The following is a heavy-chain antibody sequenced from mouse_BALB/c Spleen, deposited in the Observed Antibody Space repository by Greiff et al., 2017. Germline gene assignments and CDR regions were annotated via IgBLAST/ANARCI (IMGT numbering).Heavy chain of an antibody. V-gene: IGHV3-2*02. Sequence: EVKLVESGPGLVKPSQSLSLTCTVTGYSITSDYAWNWIRQFPGNKLEWMGYISYSGSTSYNPSLKSRISITRDTSKNQFFLQLNSVTTEDTATYYCARKITTVVGGGAMDYWGQGTSVTVSS. CDR1: GYSITSDYA. D-gene: IGHD1-1*01. CDR3: ARKITTVVGGGAMDY. CDR2: ISYSGST. J-gene: IGHJ4*01.